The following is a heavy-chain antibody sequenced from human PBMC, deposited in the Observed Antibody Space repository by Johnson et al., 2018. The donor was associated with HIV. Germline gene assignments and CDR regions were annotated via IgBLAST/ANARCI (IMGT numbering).Heavy chain of an antibody. J-gene: IGHJ3*02. V-gene: IGHV3-23*04. Sequence: VQLVESGGGLGQPGGSLRLSCASSGFTFSSFTMSWVRQAPGKGLQWISAISASGASAFYTDPVKGRFTLSRDNSKNTLYLQMPSLRSEDTAVYYCAKSHASFELSGEDVFHIWGQGTMVTVSS. D-gene: IGHD1-26*01. CDR2: ISASGASA. CDR1: GFTFSSFT. CDR3: AKSHASFELSGEDVFHI.